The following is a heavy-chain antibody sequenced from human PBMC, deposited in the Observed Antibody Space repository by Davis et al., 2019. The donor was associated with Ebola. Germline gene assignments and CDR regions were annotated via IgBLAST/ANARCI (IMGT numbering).Heavy chain of an antibody. J-gene: IGHJ4*01. D-gene: IGHD3/OR15-3a*01. CDR3: FGLVLMGPYYFDY. V-gene: IGHV3-21*01. Sequence: PGGSLTLSCAASGLTSSSYTMNWVRQAPGKGLEWVSSINSRNSVNYADSVKGRFTISRDNTGNLLYLQMSSLRAEDTAVYYCFGLVLMGPYYFDYWGHETQVTVSS. CDR1: GLTSSSYT. CDR2: INSRNSV.